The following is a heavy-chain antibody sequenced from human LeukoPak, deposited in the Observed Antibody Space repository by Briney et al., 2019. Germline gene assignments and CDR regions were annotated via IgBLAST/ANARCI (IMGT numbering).Heavy chain of an antibody. J-gene: IGHJ4*02. CDR3: ARPYYGSTNHPYHY. D-gene: IGHD3-10*01. V-gene: IGHV1-2*02. CDR1: GYTFTGYY. Sequence: ASVKVSCKASGYTFTGYYVRWVRQAPGQGLEWLGWINPNSGDTNYAQKFQGRVTMTRDTSITTAYMELSRLRSDDTAVYFCARPYYGSTNHPYHYWGQGTLVTVSS. CDR2: INPNSGDT.